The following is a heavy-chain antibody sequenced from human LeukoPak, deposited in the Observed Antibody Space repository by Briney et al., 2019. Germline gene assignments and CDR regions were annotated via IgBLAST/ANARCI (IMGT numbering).Heavy chain of an antibody. CDR2: IYYSGST. CDR3: ARSIPVLLRAVEYFQH. V-gene: IGHV4-31*03. Sequence: SETLSLTCTVSGGSISSGGYYWSWIRQHPGKGLEWIGYIYYSGSTYYNPSLKSRVTISVDTSKNQFSLKLSSVTAADTAVYYCARSIPVLLRAVEYFQHWGQGTLVTVSS. D-gene: IGHD1-26*01. J-gene: IGHJ1*01. CDR1: GGSISSGGYY.